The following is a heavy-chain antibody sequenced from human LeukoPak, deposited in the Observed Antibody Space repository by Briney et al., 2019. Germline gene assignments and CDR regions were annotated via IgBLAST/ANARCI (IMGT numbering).Heavy chain of an antibody. J-gene: IGHJ5*02. CDR2: IYYSGST. CDR1: GGSISSYY. CDR3: ARRRGYCSSTSCPRYDP. V-gene: IGHV4-59*12. Sequence: SETLSLTCTVSGGSISSYYWSWIRQPPGKGLEWIGYIYYSGSTNYNPSLKSRVTISVDTSKNQFSLKLSSVTAADTAVYYCARRRGYCSSTSCPRYDPWAREPWSPSPQ. D-gene: IGHD2-2*01.